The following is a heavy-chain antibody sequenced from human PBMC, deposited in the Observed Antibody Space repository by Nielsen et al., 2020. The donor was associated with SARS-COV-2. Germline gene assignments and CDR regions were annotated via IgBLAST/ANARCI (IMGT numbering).Heavy chain of an antibody. D-gene: IGHD7-27*01. CDR2: VAHSGST. V-gene: IGHV4-4*02. CDR3: ARGNLLVVPSPLLGLGPIFYYFYLDV. CDR1: GDSVSSHDW. Sequence: SETLSLTCAVSGDSVSSHDWWTWVRQSPGKGLEWTGEVAHSGSTKYNPSLKSRVTLSMDKSKNQFSLRLTSVSAADTAVYFCARGNLLVVPSPLLGLGPIFYYFYLDVWGKGTTVIVSS. J-gene: IGHJ6*03.